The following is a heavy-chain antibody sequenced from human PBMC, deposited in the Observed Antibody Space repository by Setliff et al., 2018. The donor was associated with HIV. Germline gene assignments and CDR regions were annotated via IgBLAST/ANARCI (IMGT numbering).Heavy chain of an antibody. CDR2: INPSGGST. V-gene: IGHV1-46*01. CDR1: GYTFTSYF. Sequence: ASVKVSCKASGYTFTSYFMHWVRQAPGQGLEWMGIINPSGGSTSYAQKFQGRVTMTRDTSISTAYMDLSSLTSDDTAVYYCAVASIVSTARWNHWGRGTLVTVSS. D-gene: IGHD1-26*01. J-gene: IGHJ5*02. CDR3: AVASIVSTARWNH.